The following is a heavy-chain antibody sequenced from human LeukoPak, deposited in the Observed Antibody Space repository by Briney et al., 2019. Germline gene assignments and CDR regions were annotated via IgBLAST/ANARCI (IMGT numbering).Heavy chain of an antibody. Sequence: GGSLRLSCAAPGFTFSSYWMSWVRQAPGKGLEWVSVIYSGGSTYYADSVKGRFTISRDNSKNTLYLQMNSLRAEDTAVYYCARDGEYDFPGYYYGMDVWGQGTTVTVSS. D-gene: IGHD3-3*01. CDR3: ARDGEYDFPGYYYGMDV. J-gene: IGHJ6*02. CDR2: IYSGGST. V-gene: IGHV3-53*01. CDR1: GFTFSSYW.